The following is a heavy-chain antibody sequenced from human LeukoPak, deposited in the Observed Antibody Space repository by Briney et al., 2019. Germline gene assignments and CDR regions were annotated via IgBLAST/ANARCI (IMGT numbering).Heavy chain of an antibody. V-gene: IGHV1-2*02. CDR2: INPNSGGT. J-gene: IGHJ4*02. D-gene: IGHD6-19*01. CDR1: GYTFTGYY. Sequence: ASVKVSCKASGYTFTGYYMHWVRQAPGEGLEWMGWINPNSGGTNYARKFQGRVTMTRDTSISTAYMEPSRLRSDDTAVYYCARQLYSSGWYGFFDYWGQGTLVTVSS. CDR3: ARQLYSSGWYGFFDY.